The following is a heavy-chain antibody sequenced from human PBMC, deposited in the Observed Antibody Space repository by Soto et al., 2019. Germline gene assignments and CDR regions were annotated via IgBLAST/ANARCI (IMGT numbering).Heavy chain of an antibody. J-gene: IGHJ4*02. D-gene: IGHD3-10*01. CDR3: AKDRITMVRGVLIMYY. Sequence: ASVKVSCKASGYTFTSYAMHWVRQAPGQRLEWMGWINAGNGNTKYSQKFQGRVTITRDTSATTAYMELSSLKSEDTAIYYCAKDRITMVRGVLIMYYWGQGTLVTVSS. CDR1: GYTFTSYA. V-gene: IGHV1-3*01. CDR2: INAGNGNT.